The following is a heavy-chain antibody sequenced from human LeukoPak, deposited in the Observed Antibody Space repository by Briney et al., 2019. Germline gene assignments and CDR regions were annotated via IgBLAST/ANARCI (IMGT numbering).Heavy chain of an antibody. CDR1: GFTFSSYS. Sequence: GGSLRLSCAASGFTFSSYSMNWVRQAPGKGLEWVSSIISSSSYIYYADSVKGRFTITRDNAKNSLYLQMNSLRAEDTAVYYCARDVRYCSSTSCSRAEYFQHWGQGTLVTVSS. CDR3: ARDVRYCSSTSCSRAEYFQH. J-gene: IGHJ1*01. CDR2: IISSSSYI. D-gene: IGHD2-2*01. V-gene: IGHV3-21*01.